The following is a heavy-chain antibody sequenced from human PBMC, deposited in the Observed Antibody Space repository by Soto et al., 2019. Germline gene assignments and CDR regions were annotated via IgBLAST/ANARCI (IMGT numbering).Heavy chain of an antibody. J-gene: IGHJ1*01. V-gene: IGHV3-30-3*01. CDR1: GFTFSSYA. CDR3: APKEDYYDSSASPLFQH. CDR2: ISYDGSNK. Sequence: GGSLRLSCAASGFTFSSYAMHRVRQAPGKGLEWVAVISYDGSNKYYADSVKGRFTISRDNSKNTLYLQMNSLRAEDTAVYYCAPKEDYYDSSASPLFQHWGQGTLVTVSS. D-gene: IGHD3-22*01.